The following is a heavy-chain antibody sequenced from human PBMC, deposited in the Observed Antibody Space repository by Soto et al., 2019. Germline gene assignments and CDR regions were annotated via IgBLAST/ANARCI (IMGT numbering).Heavy chain of an antibody. CDR1: GVSISGFY. D-gene: IGHD3-3*01. V-gene: IGHV4-59*01. CDR3: ARGHLWLED. Sequence: QVQLQGSGPGLVRPSETLSLTCAVSGVSISGFYWSWIRQPPGKELVYIGYIYYSGSTYYNPSLKSRVTVSLDSSKNQFSLKLASVTAADTAIYYCARGHLWLEDWGQGTLVTVSS. J-gene: IGHJ4*02. CDR2: IYYSGST.